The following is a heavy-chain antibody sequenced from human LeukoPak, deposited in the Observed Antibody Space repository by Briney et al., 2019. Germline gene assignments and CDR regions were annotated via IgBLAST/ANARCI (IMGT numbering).Heavy chain of an antibody. J-gene: IGHJ4*02. V-gene: IGHV4-59*01. CDR1: GGSISSYY. CDR3: AREHGDYYDSSGYYFP. Sequence: SETLSLTCTVPGGSISSYYWSWIRQPPGKGLEWIGYIYYSGSTNYNPSLKSRVTISVDTSKNQFSLKLSSVTAADTAVYYCAREHGDYYDSSGYYFPWGQGTLVTVSS. D-gene: IGHD3-22*01. CDR2: IYYSGST.